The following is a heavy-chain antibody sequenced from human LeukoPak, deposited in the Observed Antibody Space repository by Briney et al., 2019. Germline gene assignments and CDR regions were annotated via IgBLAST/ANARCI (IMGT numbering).Heavy chain of an antibody. CDR3: ARDSTFEWDVFGDSFDI. Sequence: SETLSLTCTVSGDSISSHYWSWIRQSPGKGLEWIGFMHYRGNTNSHPSLGSRVTISMDTSKNQFSLKMSSVTAADTAVYYCARDSTFEWDVFGDSFDIWGQGTVVTVSS. V-gene: IGHV4-59*11. CDR1: GDSISSHY. CDR2: MHYRGNT. J-gene: IGHJ3*02. D-gene: IGHD1-26*01.